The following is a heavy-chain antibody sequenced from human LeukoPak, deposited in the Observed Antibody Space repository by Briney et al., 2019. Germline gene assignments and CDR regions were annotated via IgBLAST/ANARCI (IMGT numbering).Heavy chain of an antibody. J-gene: IGHJ6*04. V-gene: IGHV4-30-4*01. CDR3: ARGISLRVRYSKHGMDV. D-gene: IGHD5-12*01. Sequence: PSETLSLTCTVSGGSISSGDYYWSWIRQPPGKGLEWIGYIYYSGSTYYNPSLKSRVTISVDTSKNQFSLKLSSVTAADTAVYYCARGISLRVRYSKHGMDVWGKGTTVTVSS. CDR2: IYYSGST. CDR1: GGSISSGDYY.